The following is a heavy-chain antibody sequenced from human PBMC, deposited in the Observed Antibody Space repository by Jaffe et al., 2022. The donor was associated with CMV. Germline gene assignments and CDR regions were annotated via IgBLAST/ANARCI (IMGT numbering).Heavy chain of an antibody. CDR3: ARGSHKYDISGNGNAFDI. CDR2: INPGGESR. D-gene: IGHD3-22*01. J-gene: IGHJ3*02. CDR1: GYTFTNHY. V-gene: IGHV1-46*01. Sequence: QVQLVQSGAEVKKPGASVKVSCMASGYTFTNHYLHWVRQAPGQGLEWMGIINPGGESRHYAQKFQGRVTMTKDTSTSTVYMELSSLRSEDTAVYYCARGSHKYDISGNGNAFDIWGQGTMVTVSS.